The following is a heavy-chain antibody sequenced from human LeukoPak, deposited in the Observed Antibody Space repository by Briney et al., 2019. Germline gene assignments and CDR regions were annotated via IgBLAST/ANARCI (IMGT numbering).Heavy chain of an antibody. CDR2: IIPIFGTA. V-gene: IGHV1-69*05. J-gene: IGHJ5*02. CDR3: AAGRNMDSSGNWFDP. D-gene: IGHD3-22*01. CDR1: GGTFSSYA. Sequence: GASVKVSCKASGGTFSSYAISWVRQAPGQGLEWMGGIIPIFGTANYAQKFQGRVTITRDMSTSTAYMELSSLRSEDTAVYYCAAGRNMDSSGNWFDPWGQGTLVTVSS.